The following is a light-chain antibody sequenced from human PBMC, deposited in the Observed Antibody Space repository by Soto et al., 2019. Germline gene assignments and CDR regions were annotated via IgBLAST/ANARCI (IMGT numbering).Light chain of an antibody. CDR2: RNN. Sequence: QSVLTQPPSASGTPGQRVTISCSGSSSNIGINYVYWYQQLPGTAPKLLIYRNNQRPSGVPDRFSGSKSGTSASLAISGLRSGDGADYYCSAWDDSLSSSVFGGGTKLTVL. J-gene: IGLJ3*02. CDR1: SSNIGINY. CDR3: SAWDDSLSSSV. V-gene: IGLV1-47*01.